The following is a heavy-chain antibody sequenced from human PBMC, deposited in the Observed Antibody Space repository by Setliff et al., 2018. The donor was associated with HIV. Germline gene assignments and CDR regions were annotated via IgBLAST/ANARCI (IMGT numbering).Heavy chain of an antibody. Sequence: SVKVSCKASGYTFTNYAISWVRQAPGQGLEWMGGIIPIFGTPNYAQKFKGRLTITADESTSTVYMELSSLRSEDTAVYYCAKDSLIYGDYGYYFDYWGQGTLVTVSS. CDR2: IIPIFGTP. V-gene: IGHV1-69*13. CDR1: GYTFTNYA. J-gene: IGHJ4*02. CDR3: AKDSLIYGDYGYYFDY. D-gene: IGHD4-17*01.